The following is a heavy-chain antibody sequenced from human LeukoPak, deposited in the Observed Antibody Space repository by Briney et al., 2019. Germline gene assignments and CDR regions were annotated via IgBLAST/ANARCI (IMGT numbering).Heavy chain of an antibody. Sequence: GASVKVSCKASGYTFTSHGIIWVRQAPGQGLEWMGWINTNTGNPTYAQGFTGRFVFSLDTSVSTAYLQISSLEAEDTAVYYCARDKSYYGSVNDAFDIWGQGTMVTVSS. D-gene: IGHD3-10*01. V-gene: IGHV7-4-1*02. CDR3: ARDKSYYGSVNDAFDI. J-gene: IGHJ3*02. CDR2: INTNTGNP. CDR1: GYTFTSHG.